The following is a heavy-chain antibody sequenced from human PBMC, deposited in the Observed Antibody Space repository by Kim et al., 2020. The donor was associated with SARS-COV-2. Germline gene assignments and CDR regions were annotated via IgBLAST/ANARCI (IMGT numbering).Heavy chain of an antibody. D-gene: IGHD6-6*01. Sequence: YVDSVKGRFTISRDNAKSSLYLQMNSRRAEDTPVYYCAKYNSASQYFQHWGQGTLVTVSS. V-gene: IGHV3-7*01. J-gene: IGHJ1*01. CDR3: AKYNSASQYFQH.